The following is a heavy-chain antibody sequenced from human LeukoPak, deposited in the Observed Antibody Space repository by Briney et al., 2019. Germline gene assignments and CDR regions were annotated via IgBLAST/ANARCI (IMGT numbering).Heavy chain of an antibody. D-gene: IGHD6-13*01. V-gene: IGHV5-51*01. J-gene: IGHJ5*02. CDR2: IYPGDSDT. CDR3: ARHAVAARFNWFDP. CDR1: GYSFTSYW. Sequence: HGESLKISCKGSGYSFTSYWIGWVRQMPGKGLEWMGIIYPGDSDTTYSPSFQGQVTISADKSISTAYLQWSSLKASDTAMYYCARHAVAARFNWFDPWGQGTLVTVSS.